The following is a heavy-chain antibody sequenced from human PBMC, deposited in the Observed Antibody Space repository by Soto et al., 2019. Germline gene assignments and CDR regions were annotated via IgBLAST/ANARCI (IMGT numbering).Heavy chain of an antibody. CDR3: AWRSSGYSGYYFMDF. V-gene: IGHV5-51*01. D-gene: IGHD5-12*01. J-gene: IGHJ6*03. CDR1: GYSFTSYW. Sequence: PGESLKISCKGSGYSFTSYWIGWVRQMPGKGLEWMGIIYPGDSDTRYSPSFQGQVTISADKSISTAYLQWSSLKASDTAMYYCAWRSSGYSGYYFMDFWGKGTSVTGSS. CDR2: IYPGDSDT.